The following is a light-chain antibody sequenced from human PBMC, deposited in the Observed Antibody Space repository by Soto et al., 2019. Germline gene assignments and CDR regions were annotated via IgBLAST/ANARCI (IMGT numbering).Light chain of an antibody. J-gene: IGKJ1*01. V-gene: IGKV3-20*01. Sequence: EILFTQSPGTLSLSPGERATLSCRASQSVSSSFLAWYQQRPGKAPRLLIYAASNKAPGIPDRFSGSGSGTDFTLTISRLEPEDFAVYYCQEYGNSRTFGQGTKVDIK. CDR3: QEYGNSRT. CDR2: AAS. CDR1: QSVSSSF.